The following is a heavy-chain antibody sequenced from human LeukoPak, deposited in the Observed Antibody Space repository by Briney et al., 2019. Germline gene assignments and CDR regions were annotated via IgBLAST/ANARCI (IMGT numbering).Heavy chain of an antibody. CDR3: ARDALEMATIIALDAFDI. D-gene: IGHD5-24*01. V-gene: IGHV4-61*02. CDR2: IYTSGST. CDR1: DGSISSGSYY. Sequence: SETLSLTCTVSDGSISSGSYYWSWIRQPAGKGLEWIGRIYTSGSTNYNPSLKSRVTISVDTSKNQFSLKLSSVTAADTAVYYCARDALEMATIIALDAFDIWGQGTMVTVSS. J-gene: IGHJ3*02.